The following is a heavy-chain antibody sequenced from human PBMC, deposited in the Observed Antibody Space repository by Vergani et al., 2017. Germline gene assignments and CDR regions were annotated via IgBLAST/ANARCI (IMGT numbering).Heavy chain of an antibody. CDR2: ISWNSGSI. CDR3: ARDPGGDGYRDYGMDV. Sequence: EVQLVESGGGLVQPGRSLRLSCAASGFTFDDYAMHWVRQAPGKGLEWVSGISWNSGSIGYADSVKGRFTISRDNAKNSLYLQMNSLRAEDTAVYYCARDPGGDGYRDYGMDVWGQGTTVTVSS. V-gene: IGHV3-9*01. D-gene: IGHD5-24*01. CDR1: GFTFDDYA. J-gene: IGHJ6*02.